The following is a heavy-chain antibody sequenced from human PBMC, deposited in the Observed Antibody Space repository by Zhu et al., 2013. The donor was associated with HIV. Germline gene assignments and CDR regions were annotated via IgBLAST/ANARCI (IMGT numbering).Heavy chain of an antibody. J-gene: IGHJ4*02. V-gene: IGHV4-59*01. Sequence: QVQLQESGPGLVKPSETLSLTCTVSDNSISTYYWSWIRQPPGKGLEWIGYIYYSGSTNYNPSLKSRVTISLDTSKNQFSLKMSSMTAADTAVYYCGCMTKGYWGQGTLVTVSS. CDR3: GCMTKGY. CDR1: DNSISTYY. CDR2: IYYSGST. D-gene: IGHD2-8*01.